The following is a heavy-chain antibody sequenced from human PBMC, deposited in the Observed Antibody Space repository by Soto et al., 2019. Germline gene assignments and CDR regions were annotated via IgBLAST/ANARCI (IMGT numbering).Heavy chain of an antibody. V-gene: IGHV3-33*01. CDR2: IWYDGSNK. J-gene: IGHJ5*02. CDR3: ARGSRTVRRLVRGSWFEP. D-gene: IGHD4-17*01. CDR1: GFTFISYC. Sequence: GGSLRLSCAASGFTFISYCMHWVRQPPGKGLEWVAVIWYDGSNKYYADSVKGRFTISRDNSKNTLYLQMNSLRAEDKAVYYCARGSRTVRRLVRGSWFEPWGQGTPVNVPS.